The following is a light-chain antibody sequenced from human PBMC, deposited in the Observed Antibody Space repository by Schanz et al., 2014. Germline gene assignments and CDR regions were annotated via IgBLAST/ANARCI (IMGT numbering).Light chain of an antibody. CDR1: SSDVGGYNF. Sequence: QSALTQPASVSGSPGQSITISCTGTSSDVGGYNFVSWYQQHPGKAPKLMIHDVSNRPSGVSNRFSGSKSGNTASLTISGLQAEDEADYYCSTWDDILNGQGVFGGGTKLTVL. CDR2: DVS. J-gene: IGLJ3*02. V-gene: IGLV2-14*01. CDR3: STWDDILNGQGV.